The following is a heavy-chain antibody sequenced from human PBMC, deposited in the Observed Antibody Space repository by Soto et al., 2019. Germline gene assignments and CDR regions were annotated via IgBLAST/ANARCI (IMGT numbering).Heavy chain of an antibody. D-gene: IGHD5-12*01. CDR1: GYTFTSYY. V-gene: IGHV1-46*03. CDR3: ARPRMGGYSGYDLFDY. CDR2: INPSGGST. J-gene: IGHJ4*02. Sequence: ASVKVSCKASGYTFTSYYMHWVRQAPGQGLEWMGIINPSGGSTSYAQKFQGRVTMTRDTSTSTVYMELSSLRSEDTAVYYCARPRMGGYSGYDLFDYWGQGTLVTVSS.